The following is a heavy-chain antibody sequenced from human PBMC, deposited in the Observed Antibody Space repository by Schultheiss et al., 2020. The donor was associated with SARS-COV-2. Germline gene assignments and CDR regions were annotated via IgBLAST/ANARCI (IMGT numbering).Heavy chain of an antibody. D-gene: IGHD3/OR15-3a*01. J-gene: IGHJ4*02. CDR2: IKCDGSEK. Sequence: GGSLRLSCAASGFTFSSSWMHWVCQAPEKGLEWVADIKCDGSEKYYVDSVKGRLTISRDNAKNSLYLQMNSLRAEDTALYYCAKDLDHYRTHYYFDYWGQGTLVTVSS. V-gene: IGHV3-52*01. CDR3: AKDLDHYRTHYYFDY. CDR1: GFTFSSSW.